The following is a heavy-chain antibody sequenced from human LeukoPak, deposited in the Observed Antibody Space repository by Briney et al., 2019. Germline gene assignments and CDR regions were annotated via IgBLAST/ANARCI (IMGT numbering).Heavy chain of an antibody. D-gene: IGHD5-12*01. Sequence: ASVKVSCKASGYTLTDYYMHWVRQAPGQGLEWMGRINPNSGGTNYAQKFQGRVTMTRDTSISTVYMELSRLRSDDTAVYYCARFLNVDIVATIDYGDVYGMDVWGQGTTVTVSS. CDR1: GYTLTDYY. V-gene: IGHV1-2*06. CDR3: ARFLNVDIVATIDYGDVYGMDV. CDR2: INPNSGGT. J-gene: IGHJ6*02.